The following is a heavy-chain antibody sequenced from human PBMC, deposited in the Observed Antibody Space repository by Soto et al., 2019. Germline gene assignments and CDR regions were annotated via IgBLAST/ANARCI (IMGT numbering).Heavy chain of an antibody. CDR1: GGSFSGYF. V-gene: IGHV4-34*01. D-gene: IGHD3-10*01. J-gene: IGHJ3*02. CDR3: ARRKWFGSQDAFDI. Sequence: SETLSLTCAVYGGSFSGYFWSWIRQPPGKGLEWIGEINHSGRTNCDPSLKSRVTISVDTSKNQFSLELNSVTAAETAMYYCARRKWFGSQDAFDIWGQGTMVTVSS. CDR2: INHSGRT.